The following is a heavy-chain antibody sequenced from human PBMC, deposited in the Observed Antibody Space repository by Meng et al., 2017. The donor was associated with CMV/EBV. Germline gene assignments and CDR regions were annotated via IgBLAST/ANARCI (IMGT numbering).Heavy chain of an antibody. CDR2: ISSSGSTI. J-gene: IGHJ4*02. Sequence: GGSLRLSCAASGFTFDDYAMHWVRQAPGKGLEWVSDISSSGSTIYYADSVKGRFTISRDNAKNSLYLQMKSLRAEDTALYYCARGVGGYEDFNYFDYWGQGTLVTVSS. V-gene: IGHV3-48*03. CDR3: ARGVGGYEDFNYFDY. D-gene: IGHD5-12*01. CDR1: GFTFDDYA.